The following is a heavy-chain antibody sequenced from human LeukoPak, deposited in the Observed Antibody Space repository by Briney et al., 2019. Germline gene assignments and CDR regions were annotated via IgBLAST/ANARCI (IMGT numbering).Heavy chain of an antibody. Sequence: GGSLRLSCAASGFTFSSYSMNWVRQAPGKGLEWVSSISSSSSYIYYADSVKGRFTISRDNAKNSLYLQMNSLRAEDTAVYYCARDQFVRNTQYYYYHMDVWGKGTTVTVSS. CDR1: GFTFSSYS. J-gene: IGHJ6*03. CDR2: ISSSSSYI. D-gene: IGHD3-10*01. V-gene: IGHV3-21*01. CDR3: ARDQFVRNTQYYYYHMDV.